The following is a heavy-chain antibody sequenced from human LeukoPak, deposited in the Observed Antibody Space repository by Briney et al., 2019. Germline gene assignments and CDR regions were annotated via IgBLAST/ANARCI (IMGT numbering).Heavy chain of an antibody. J-gene: IGHJ6*02. CDR2: INPSGGST. D-gene: IGHD3-3*01. Sequence: GASVKVSCKASGYTFTSYYMHWVRQAPGQGLEWMGIINPSGGSTSYAQKFQGRVTMTRDTSTSTVYMELSSLRSEDTAVYYCARDPHYDFWSGYYLNYYYGMDVGGQGTTVTVSS. CDR3: ARDPHYDFWSGYYLNYYYGMDV. CDR1: GYTFTSYY. V-gene: IGHV1-46*01.